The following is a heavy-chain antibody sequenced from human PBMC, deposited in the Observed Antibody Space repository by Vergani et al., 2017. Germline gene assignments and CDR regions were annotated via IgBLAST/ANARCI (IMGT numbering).Heavy chain of an antibody. CDR2: IYPGDSDT. D-gene: IGHD6-13*01. CDR1: GYSFTSYW. V-gene: IGHV5-51*01. Sequence: EVQLVQSGAEVKKPGESLKISCKGSGYSFTSYWIGWVRQMPGKGLEWMGIIYPGDSDTRYSPSFQDQVTISADKSISTAYLQWSSLKASDTAMYYCARFTGSQQLVQGFDYWGQGTLVTVSS. J-gene: IGHJ4*02. CDR3: ARFTGSQQLVQGFDY.